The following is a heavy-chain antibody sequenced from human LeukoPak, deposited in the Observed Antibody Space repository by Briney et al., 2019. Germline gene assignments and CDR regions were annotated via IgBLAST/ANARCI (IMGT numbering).Heavy chain of an antibody. V-gene: IGHV1-3*01. D-gene: IGHD6-13*01. J-gene: IGHJ4*02. CDR3: ATRGSAMGSSSWYYFDY. CDR2: INAGNGNT. CDR1: GYTFTIYA. Sequence: ASVRVSFKASGYTFTIYAMHWVRQAPGQRVERMGWINAGNGNTKYSQKFQGRVTITRDTSASTAYMELSSLRSEDTAVYYCATRGSAMGSSSWYYFDYWGQGTLVTVSS.